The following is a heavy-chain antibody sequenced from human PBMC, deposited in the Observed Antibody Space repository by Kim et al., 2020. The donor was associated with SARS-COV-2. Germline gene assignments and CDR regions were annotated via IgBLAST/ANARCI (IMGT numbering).Heavy chain of an antibody. J-gene: IGHJ5*02. CDR2: IYYSGST. V-gene: IGHV4-59*13. CDR1: GGSISSYY. D-gene: IGHD3-9*01. CDR3: ARGGGLRYFEYWFDP. Sequence: SETLSLTCTVSGGSISSYYWSWIRQPPGKGLEWIGYIYYSGSTNYNPSLKSRVTISVDTSKNQFSLKLSSVTAADTAVYYCARGGGLRYFEYWFDPWGQGTLVTVSS.